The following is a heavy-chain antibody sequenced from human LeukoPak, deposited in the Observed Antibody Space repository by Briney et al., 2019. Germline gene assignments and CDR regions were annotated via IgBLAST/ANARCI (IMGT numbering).Heavy chain of an antibody. V-gene: IGHV3-30*02. CDR1: GFTFSSYG. J-gene: IGHJ4*02. D-gene: IGHD6-19*01. Sequence: GGSLRLSCAASGFTFSSYGMHWVRQAPGKGLEWVAVIWYDGNNKYYADSVKGRFTISGDNSKNTLYLQMNSLRAEDTAVYYCAKSSGWWEIDYWGQRTLVTVSS. CDR2: IWYDGNNK. CDR3: AKSSGWWEIDY.